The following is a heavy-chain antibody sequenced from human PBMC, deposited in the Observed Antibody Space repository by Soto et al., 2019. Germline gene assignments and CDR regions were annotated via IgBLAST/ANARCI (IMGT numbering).Heavy chain of an antibody. J-gene: IGHJ6*02. CDR2: ISTSSIYI. CDR3: ANHEAADTFSDYYGMNV. Sequence: EVPLVESGGGLVKPGGSLRLSCAASGFTFSSYSMNWVRQAPGKGLEWVSSISTSSIYIYYADSVKGRFTISRDNGKNSLYLQMNSLRAEDTAVYYCANHEAADTFSDYYGMNVWGQGTTVTVSS. CDR1: GFTFSSYS. D-gene: IGHD6-13*01. V-gene: IGHV3-21*01.